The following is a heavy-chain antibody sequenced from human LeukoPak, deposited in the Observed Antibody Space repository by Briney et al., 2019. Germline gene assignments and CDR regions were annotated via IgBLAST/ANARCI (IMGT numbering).Heavy chain of an antibody. D-gene: IGHD2-15*01. CDR3: ARQACSDNTCYLFD. V-gene: IGHV3-66*04. CDR1: GFTVTTNY. CDR2: IYTGGST. Sequence: GGSLRLSCAASGFTVTTNYMSWVRQAPGKGPEWVSIIYTGGSTFYADPVKGRFTISRDNSENTLYLQMNSLRAEDTAVYYCARQACSDNTCYLFDWGQGTLVTVSS. J-gene: IGHJ4*02.